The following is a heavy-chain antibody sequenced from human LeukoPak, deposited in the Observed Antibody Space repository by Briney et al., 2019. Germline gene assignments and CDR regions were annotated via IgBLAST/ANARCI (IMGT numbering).Heavy chain of an antibody. Sequence: SETLSLTCTVSGYSISSGYYWGWIRQPPGKGLEWIGSIYHSGSTYYNPSLKSRVTISVDTSKNQFSLKLSSVTAADTAVYYCARGETYYYGSGSSFGTSGRSYYYYYMDVWGKGTTVTISS. CDR1: GYSISSGYY. D-gene: IGHD3-10*01. V-gene: IGHV4-38-2*02. CDR3: ARGETYYYGSGSSFGTSGRSYYYYYMDV. J-gene: IGHJ6*03. CDR2: IYHSGST.